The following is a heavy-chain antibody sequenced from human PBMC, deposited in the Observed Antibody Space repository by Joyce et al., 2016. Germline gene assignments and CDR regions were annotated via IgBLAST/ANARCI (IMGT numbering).Heavy chain of an antibody. CDR2: ISYDGPNK. D-gene: IGHD6-6*01. CDR3: ARRGGIPAGRRRGAFDM. J-gene: IGHJ3*02. CDR1: GSTFSGYA. Sequence: QEQLEESGGGVVQPGTSLRLSCTASGSTFSGYAMNWVRQAPGMGLEWVAIISYDGPNKFYAGSVRGRFTISRDNSKNTLFLQMSSLTIEDAGVYYCARRGGIPAGRRRGAFDMWGQGTLVTVSS. V-gene: IGHV3-30*04.